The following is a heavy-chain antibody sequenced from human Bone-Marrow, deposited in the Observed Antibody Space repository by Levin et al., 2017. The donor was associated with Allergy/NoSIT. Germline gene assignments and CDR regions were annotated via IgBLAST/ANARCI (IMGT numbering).Heavy chain of an antibody. J-gene: IGHJ4*02. CDR2: ISVTGDNT. V-gene: IGHV3-23*01. D-gene: IGHD2-21*02. CDR3: AKGRGGDYGGSFDL. CDR1: GFTFNSFA. Sequence: AGGSLRLSCAASGFTFNSFAMSWVRQTPGKGLTWVSAISVTGDNTHYIDSVQGRFTISRDNSKDTLFLQINSLRVDDTAIYYCAKGRGGDYGGSFDLWGQGTLVTVSS.